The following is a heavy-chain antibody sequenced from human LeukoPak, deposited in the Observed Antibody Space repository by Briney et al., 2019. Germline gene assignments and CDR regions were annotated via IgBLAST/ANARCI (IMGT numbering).Heavy chain of an antibody. D-gene: IGHD3-22*01. CDR2: IWYDGSNK. J-gene: IGHJ3*02. V-gene: IGHV3-33*06. CDR1: GFTFSSYG. CDR3: AKDYFPLDYYDSSGYYSHAFDI. Sequence: PGGSLRLSCAAAGFTFSSYGMHWVRQAPGKGLEWVAVIWYDGSNKYYADSVKGRFTISRDNSKNTLYLQMNSLRAEDTAVYYCAKDYFPLDYYDSSGYYSHAFDIWGQGTMVTVSS.